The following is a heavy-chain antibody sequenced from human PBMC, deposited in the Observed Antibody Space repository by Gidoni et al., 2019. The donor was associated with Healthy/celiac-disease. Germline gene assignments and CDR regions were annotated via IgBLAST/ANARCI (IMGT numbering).Heavy chain of an antibody. Sequence: QVTLKESGPVLVKPTETLTLTCTVSGFSLSNATMGVSWIRQPPGKALEWLAHIFSNDEKSYRTSLKSRLTISKDTSKSQVVLTMTNMDPVDTATYYCARIIRNYDFWSGYPLNWFDPWGQGTLVTVSS. D-gene: IGHD3-3*01. CDR1: GFSLSNATMG. CDR3: ARIIRNYDFWSGYPLNWFDP. CDR2: IFSNDEK. V-gene: IGHV2-26*01. J-gene: IGHJ5*02.